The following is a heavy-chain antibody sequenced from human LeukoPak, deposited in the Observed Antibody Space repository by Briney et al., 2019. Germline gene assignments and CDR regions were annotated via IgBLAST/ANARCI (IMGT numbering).Heavy chain of an antibody. CDR3: ARETDIVATIPGLFDY. V-gene: IGHV1-69*04. D-gene: IGHD5-12*01. CDR2: IIPIFGIA. Sequence: SVKVSCKASGGTFSSYAISWVRQAPGQGLEWMGRIIPIFGIANYAQKFQGRVTITADKSTSTAYMELSSLRSEDTAVYYCARETDIVATIPGLFDYLGQGTLVTVSS. CDR1: GGTFSSYA. J-gene: IGHJ4*02.